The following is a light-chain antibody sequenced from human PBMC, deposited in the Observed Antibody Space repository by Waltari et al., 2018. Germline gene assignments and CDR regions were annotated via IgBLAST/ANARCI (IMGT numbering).Light chain of an antibody. CDR1: QGISSY. CDR3: QKLNSYPPTT. J-gene: IGKJ5*01. CDR2: SAS. V-gene: IGKV1-9*01. Sequence: DIQLTQSPSFLSASVGDRLTITCRASQGISSYLAWYQQKPGRAPKLLIYSASTLQSGVPSRFSGSGSGTEFTLTISSLQPEDFATYYCQKLNSYPPTTFGQGTRLEIK.